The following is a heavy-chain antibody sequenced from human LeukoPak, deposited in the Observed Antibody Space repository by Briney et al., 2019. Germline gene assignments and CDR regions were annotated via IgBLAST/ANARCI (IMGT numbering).Heavy chain of an antibody. V-gene: IGHV3-30*04. CDR1: GFTFSSYA. CDR2: ISYDGSNK. CDR3: AREPMWSSGRGYFQH. Sequence: PGRSLRLSCAASGFTFSSYAMHWVRQAPGKGLEWVAVISYDGSNKYYADSVKGRFTISRDNSKNTLYLQMNSLRAEDTAVYYCAREPMWSSGRGYFQHWGQGTLVTVSS. D-gene: IGHD3-10*01. J-gene: IGHJ1*01.